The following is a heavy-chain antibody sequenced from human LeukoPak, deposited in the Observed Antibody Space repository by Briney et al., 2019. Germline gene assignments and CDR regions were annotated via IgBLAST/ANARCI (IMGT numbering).Heavy chain of an antibody. Sequence: PSETLSLTCAVYGGSFSGYYWSWIRQPPGKGLEWIGEINHSGSTNYNPSLKSRVTISVDTSKNQFSLKLSSVTAADTAVYYCARASPKLYDSSGYFDFDYWGQGTLVTVSS. J-gene: IGHJ4*02. CDR2: INHSGST. V-gene: IGHV4-34*01. D-gene: IGHD3-22*01. CDR1: GGSFSGYY. CDR3: ARASPKLYDSSGYFDFDY.